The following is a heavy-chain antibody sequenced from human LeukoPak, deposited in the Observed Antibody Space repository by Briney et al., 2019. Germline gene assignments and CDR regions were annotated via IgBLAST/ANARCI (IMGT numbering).Heavy chain of an antibody. J-gene: IGHJ4*02. V-gene: IGHV3-23*01. CDR3: AKDEIYYDSSGYYGY. Sequence: GGSLRLSCAASGFTFSNYAMAWVRQAPGKGLEWVSAITGGGSDTFHADSVKGRFTISRDNSKNTLYLQMNSLRAEDTAVYYCAKDEIYYDSSGYYGYWGQGTLVTVSS. CDR2: ITGGGSDT. CDR1: GFTFSNYA. D-gene: IGHD3-22*01.